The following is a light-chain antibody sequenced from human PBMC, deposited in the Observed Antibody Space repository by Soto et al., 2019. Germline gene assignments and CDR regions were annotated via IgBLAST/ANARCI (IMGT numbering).Light chain of an antibody. CDR2: GAS. V-gene: IGKV3-15*01. CDR3: QQYNNWPQT. J-gene: IGKJ1*01. CDR1: QSVSSN. Sequence: EIGMTQSPATLSVSPGERATLSCRASQSVSSNLAWYQQKPGQAPRLLIYGASTRATGIPARFSGSGSGTEFTLTISSLQSEDFAVYYRQQYNNWPQTFGQGTKVQIK.